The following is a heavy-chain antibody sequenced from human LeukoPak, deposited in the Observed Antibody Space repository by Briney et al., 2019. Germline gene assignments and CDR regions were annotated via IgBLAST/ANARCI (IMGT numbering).Heavy chain of an antibody. CDR3: ARGIQQLVFMDV. Sequence: GASVKVSCKASGYTFTSYDINWVRQATGQGLEWMGWMNPNSGNTGYAQKFQGRVTMTRNTSISTAYMELSSLRSEDTALYYCARGIQQLVFMDVWGQGTTVTVSS. CDR1: GYTFTSYD. D-gene: IGHD6-6*01. CDR2: MNPNSGNT. J-gene: IGHJ6*02. V-gene: IGHV1-8*01.